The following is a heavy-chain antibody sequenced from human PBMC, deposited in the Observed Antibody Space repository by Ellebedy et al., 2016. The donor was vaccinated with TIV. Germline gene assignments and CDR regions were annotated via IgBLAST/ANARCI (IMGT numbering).Heavy chain of an antibody. CDR1: GYTFINYG. D-gene: IGHD2-15*01. CDR2: ISAYNRHT. V-gene: IGHV1-18*01. CDR3: VRERGYCSGGSCSPFDH. Sequence: AASVKVPCKPSGYTFINYGLGWVRKAPGQGLEWMGWISAYNRHTNYSPKFQGRVTLTTDTSTRTAYMELGNLRSNDTAIYYCVRERGYCSGGSCSPFDHWGQGTLVTVSS. J-gene: IGHJ4*02.